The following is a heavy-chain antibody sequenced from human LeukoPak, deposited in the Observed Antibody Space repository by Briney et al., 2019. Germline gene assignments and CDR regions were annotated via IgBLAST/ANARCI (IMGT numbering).Heavy chain of an antibody. CDR1: GYTFTHFD. Sequence: GASVKVSCKASGYTFTHFDISWVRQAPGQGLEWMGRISPYNGDTYYAQNLQGRVTATTDTSTRTAYTELKSLTSDDTAVYYCARKRGGCYPDWGQGTLVTVSS. V-gene: IGHV1-18*01. CDR2: ISPYNGDT. D-gene: IGHD2-15*01. J-gene: IGHJ4*02. CDR3: ARKRGGCYPD.